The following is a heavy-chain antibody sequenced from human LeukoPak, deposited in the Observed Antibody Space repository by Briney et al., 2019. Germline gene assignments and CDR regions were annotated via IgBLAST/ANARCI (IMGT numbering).Heavy chain of an antibody. V-gene: IGHV1-2*04. CDR1: GYTFTGYY. J-gene: IGHJ6*02. D-gene: IGHD2-8*01. CDR3: ARMEWSSGYYYYGMDV. CDR2: INPNSGGT. Sequence: ASVKVSCKASGYTFTGYYMHWVRLAPGQGLEWMGWINPNSGGTNYAQKFQGWVTMTRDTSISTAYMELSRLRSDDTAVYYCARMEWSSGYYYYGMDVWGQGTTDTVSS.